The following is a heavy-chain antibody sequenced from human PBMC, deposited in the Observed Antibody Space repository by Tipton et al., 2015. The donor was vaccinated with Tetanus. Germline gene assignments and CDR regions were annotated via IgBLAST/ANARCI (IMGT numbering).Heavy chain of an antibody. J-gene: IGHJ5*01. V-gene: IGHV5-51*01. CDR3: ARHFFRTGHSSFDS. CDR2: IYPGDSET. D-gene: IGHD5-12*01. CDR1: GYSFSNTNFW. Sequence: QLVQSGAEVKKPGESLKISCKASGYSFSNTNFWIGWVRQLPGKGLEWMGIIYPGDSETRYSPSFEGQVTFSVDKSINTAYLQWSSLKASDTALYFCARHFFRTGHSSFDSWGQGTQVTVSS.